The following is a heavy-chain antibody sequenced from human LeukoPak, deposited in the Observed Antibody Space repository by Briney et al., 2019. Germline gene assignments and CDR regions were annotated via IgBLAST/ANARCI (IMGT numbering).Heavy chain of an antibody. J-gene: IGHJ4*02. D-gene: IGHD3-10*01. CDR3: ARVRGVNPYYYDF. V-gene: IGHV4-59*12. Sequence: SETLSLTCTVSDDSISSYYWTWIRQPPGKGLEWIGYIHYSGRTYYNPSLKSRVTISVDTSKNQFSLKLSSVTAADTAIYYCARVRGVNPYYYDFWGQGTLVTVSS. CDR2: IHYSGRT. CDR1: DDSISSYY.